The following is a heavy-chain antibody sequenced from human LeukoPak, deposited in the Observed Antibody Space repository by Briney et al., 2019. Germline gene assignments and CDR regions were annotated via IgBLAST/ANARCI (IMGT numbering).Heavy chain of an antibody. V-gene: IGHV4-59*01. Sequence: SETLSLTCSVSGGSLSNYYWNWIRQPPGKGLEWIGQIYYSGGTKYNPSLQSRVTISVDTSKTQFSLKLGSMTAADTAVYYCARDPEFDGGHGFDHWGQGTLVTVSS. J-gene: IGHJ4*02. CDR3: ARDPEFDGGHGFDH. D-gene: IGHD4-23*01. CDR1: GGSLSNYY. CDR2: IYYSGGT.